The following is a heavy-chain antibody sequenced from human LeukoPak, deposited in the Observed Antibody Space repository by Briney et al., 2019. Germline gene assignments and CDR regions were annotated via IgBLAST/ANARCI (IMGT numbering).Heavy chain of an antibody. J-gene: IGHJ4*02. Sequence: GGSLRLSCTASGFTFGDYAMSWFRQAPGKGLECVGLISSKPYGATTEYVASVKGRFFISRDDSKSIAYLQMNSLKTEGTAVYYCTREGSGSSNYPHFDYWGQGTLVTVSS. V-gene: IGHV3-49*03. CDR2: ISSKPYGATT. D-gene: IGHD6-19*01. CDR3: TREGSGSSNYPHFDY. CDR1: GFTFGDYA.